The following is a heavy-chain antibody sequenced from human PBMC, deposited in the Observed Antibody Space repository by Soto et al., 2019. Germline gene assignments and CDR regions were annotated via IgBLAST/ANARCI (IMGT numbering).Heavy chain of an antibody. CDR2: INHSGST. V-gene: IGHV4-34*01. CDR1: GGSFSGYY. CDR3: ARGRSRRIMITFGGVVEYYFDY. J-gene: IGHJ4*02. D-gene: IGHD3-16*02. Sequence: SETLSLTCAVYGGSFSGYYWSWIRQPPGKGLEWIGEINHSGSTNYNPSLKSRVTISVDTSKNQFSLKLSSVTAADTAVYYCARGRSRRIMITFGGVVEYYFDYWGQGTLVRVSS.